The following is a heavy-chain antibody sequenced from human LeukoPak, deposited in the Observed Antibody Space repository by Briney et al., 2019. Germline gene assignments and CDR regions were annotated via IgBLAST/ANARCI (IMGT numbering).Heavy chain of an antibody. Sequence: GGSLRLSCAASGFTFSSYEMNWVRQAPGKGLEWVSYISSSGSTIYYADSVKGRFTISRDNAKNSLYLQMNNLRAEDTAVYYCAELGITMIGGVWGKGTTVTISS. J-gene: IGHJ6*04. V-gene: IGHV3-48*03. CDR2: ISSSGSTI. D-gene: IGHD3-10*02. CDR3: AELGITMIGGV. CDR1: GFTFSSYE.